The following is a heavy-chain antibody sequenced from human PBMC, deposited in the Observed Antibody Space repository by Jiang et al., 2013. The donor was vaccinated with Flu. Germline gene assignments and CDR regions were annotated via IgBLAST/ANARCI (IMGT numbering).Heavy chain of an antibody. D-gene: IGHD3-22*01. Sequence: SGGSISSYYWSWIRQPPGKGLEWIGYIYYSGSTNYNPSLKSRVTISVDTSKNQFSLKLSSVTAADTAVYYCARDYYDSSGYSPFDYWGQGTLVTVSS. CDR1: GGSISSYY. CDR3: ARDYYDSSGYSPFDY. J-gene: IGHJ4*02. CDR2: IYYSGST. V-gene: IGHV4-59*01.